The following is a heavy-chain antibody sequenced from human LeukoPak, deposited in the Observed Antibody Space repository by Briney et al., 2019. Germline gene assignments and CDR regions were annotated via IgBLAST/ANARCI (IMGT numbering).Heavy chain of an antibody. Sequence: GGSLRLSCAASGFTFSGYTMNWVRQAPGKGLEWVSSITGSSSYIYYADSVKGRFTISRDNAKNSLFLQMNSLRAEDTAVYYCARDGDSSGYGRYKYYFDYWGQGTLVTVSS. CDR1: GFTFSGYT. J-gene: IGHJ4*02. CDR3: ARDGDSSGYGRYKYYFDY. V-gene: IGHV3-21*01. CDR2: ITGSSSYI. D-gene: IGHD3-22*01.